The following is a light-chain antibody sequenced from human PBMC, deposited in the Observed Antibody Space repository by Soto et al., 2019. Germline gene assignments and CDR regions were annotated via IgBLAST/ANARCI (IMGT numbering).Light chain of an antibody. V-gene: IGKV3-15*01. CDR2: GAS. CDR1: QSVSSN. J-gene: IGKJ4*01. Sequence: QSPGTLSLSPGERATLSCRASQSVSSNLAWYQQKPGQAPRLLIYGASTRATGIPARFSGSGSGTEFTLTISSLQSEDFAVYYCQQYNNWPPLTFGGGTKV. CDR3: QQYNNWPPLT.